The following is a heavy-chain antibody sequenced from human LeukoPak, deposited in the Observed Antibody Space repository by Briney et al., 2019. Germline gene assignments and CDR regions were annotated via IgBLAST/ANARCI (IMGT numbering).Heavy chain of an antibody. Sequence: GGSLRLSCAASGFTFSDYYMNWIRQAPGKGLGWVSYISSSGTTIYYADSVKGRFTISRDNTKNSLYLRMNSLRAEDTAVYYCAKDLGVTTFDYWGQGTLVTVSA. CDR2: ISSSGTTI. CDR3: AKDLGVTTFDY. J-gene: IGHJ4*02. V-gene: IGHV3-11*01. CDR1: GFTFSDYY. D-gene: IGHD2-21*02.